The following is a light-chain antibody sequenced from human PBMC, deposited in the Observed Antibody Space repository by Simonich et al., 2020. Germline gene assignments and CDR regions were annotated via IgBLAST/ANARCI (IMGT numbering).Light chain of an antibody. V-gene: IGLV2-8*01. J-gene: IGLJ2*01. CDR2: EVS. CDR3: SSYAGSNNLV. CDR1: NSDVGGYNY. Sequence: QSALTQPRSVSGSPGQSVTISCTGTNSDVGGYNYVSWYQQHPGKATKLMIYEVSKRPSGIPDRFSGSKSGNTASLTVSGLQAEDEADYYCSSYAGSNNLVFGGGTKLTVL.